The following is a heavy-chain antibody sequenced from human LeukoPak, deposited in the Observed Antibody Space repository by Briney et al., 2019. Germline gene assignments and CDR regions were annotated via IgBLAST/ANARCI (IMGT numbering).Heavy chain of an antibody. CDR1: GFTFGSYA. D-gene: IGHD4-17*01. J-gene: IGHJ4*02. CDR2: ITNGGGTT. Sequence: GGSLRLSCAASGFTFGSYAMSWVRQTPGKSLEWVSIITNGGGTTYYADSVKGRFSISRDNSKSTVYLQMSDLRAEDTAVYYCAKITKATTPNYWGQGTLVTVSS. V-gene: IGHV3-23*01. CDR3: AKITKATTPNY.